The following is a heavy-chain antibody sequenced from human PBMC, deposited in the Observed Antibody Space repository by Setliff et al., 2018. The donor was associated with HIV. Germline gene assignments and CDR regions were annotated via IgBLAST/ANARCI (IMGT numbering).Heavy chain of an antibody. Sequence: KPSETLSLTCTVSGGSISNSRYYWSWIRQPPGKGLEWIGSIYYSGSTYYNPSLKSRVTMSVDTSKNQFSLKLSSVTAADTAVYYCARLYYYNSSGSSPPYAFDIWGQGTMVTVSS. J-gene: IGHJ3*02. CDR1: GGSISNSRYY. CDR2: IYYSGST. D-gene: IGHD3-22*01. CDR3: ARLYYYNSSGSSPPYAFDI. V-gene: IGHV4-39*01.